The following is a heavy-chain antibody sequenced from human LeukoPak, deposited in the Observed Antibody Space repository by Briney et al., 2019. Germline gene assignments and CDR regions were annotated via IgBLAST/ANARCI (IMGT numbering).Heavy chain of an antibody. CDR3: ASSTLGELSLAEYFQH. V-gene: IGHV1-2*02. J-gene: IGHJ1*01. D-gene: IGHD3-10*01. Sequence: ASVKVSCKASGYTFTAYYMHWVRQTPGQGLEWMGWINPNSGGTNYEQKFQGRVTMTRDTSISTAYMELSRLRSDDTAVYYCASSTLGELSLAEYFQHWGQGTLVTVSS. CDR2: INPNSGGT. CDR1: GYTFTAYY.